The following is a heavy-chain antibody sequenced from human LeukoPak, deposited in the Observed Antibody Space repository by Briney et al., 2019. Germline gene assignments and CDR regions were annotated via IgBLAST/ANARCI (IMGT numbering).Heavy chain of an antibody. CDR2: MNPNSGNT. CDR1: GYTFTSYD. CDR3: ARVSLSRDFDY. Sequence: ASVKVSCKASGYTFTSYDINWVRQATGQGLEWMGWMNPNSGNTGYAQKFQGRVTMTRNTSISTAYMERSSLRSEDTAVYYCARVSLSRDFDYWGEGPLVTVSS. V-gene: IGHV1-8*01. J-gene: IGHJ4*02.